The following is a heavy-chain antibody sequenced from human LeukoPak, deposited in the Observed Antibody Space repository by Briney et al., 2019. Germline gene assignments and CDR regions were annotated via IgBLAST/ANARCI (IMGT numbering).Heavy chain of an antibody. J-gene: IGHJ4*02. CDR3: ARGPTTSGSYNYFDY. Sequence: SETLSLTCSVSGGSISDYYWSWIRQPAGKGLEWIGRIYSSGSINYNPSLKSRVIMSVDTSKNRFSLKLNSVTAADTAVYYCARGPTTSGSYNYFDYWGQGTLVTVSS. CDR2: IYSSGSI. D-gene: IGHD1-26*01. CDR1: GGSISDYY. V-gene: IGHV4-4*07.